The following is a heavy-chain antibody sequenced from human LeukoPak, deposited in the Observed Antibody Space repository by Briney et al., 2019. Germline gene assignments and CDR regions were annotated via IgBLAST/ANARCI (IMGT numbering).Heavy chain of an antibody. CDR3: ARQVGSSGWLRT. V-gene: IGHV4-34*01. J-gene: IGHJ5*02. Sequence: SEALSLTCAVYGGSFSGYYWSWIRQPPGKGLEWIGDINHSGSTNYNPSLKSRVTISVDTSKNQFSLKPSSVTAADTAVYYCARQVGSSGWLRTWGQGTLVTVSS. CDR1: GGSFSGYY. CDR2: INHSGST. D-gene: IGHD6-19*01.